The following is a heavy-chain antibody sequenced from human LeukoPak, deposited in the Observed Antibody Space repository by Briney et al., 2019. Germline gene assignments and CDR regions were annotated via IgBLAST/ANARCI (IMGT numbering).Heavy chain of an antibody. Sequence: GGSLRLSCAARGLIISDKYMSWVRQAPGKGLEWVSAISGSGGSTYYADSVKGRFTISRDNSKNTLYLQMNSLRAEDTAVYYCAKDTEYYYDSSGYYREGYFDYWGQGTLVIVSS. CDR1: GLIISDKY. J-gene: IGHJ4*02. CDR2: ISGSGGST. D-gene: IGHD3-22*01. CDR3: AKDTEYYYDSSGYYREGYFDY. V-gene: IGHV3-23*01.